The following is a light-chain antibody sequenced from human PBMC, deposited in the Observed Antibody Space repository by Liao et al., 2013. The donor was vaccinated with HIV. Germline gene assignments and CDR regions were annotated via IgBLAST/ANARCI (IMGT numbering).Light chain of an antibody. CDR1: DIGRRP. Sequence: SYELTQPPSVSVAPGKTAMIACGGSDIGRRPVHWYQQKPGQAPLLVMSYDNDRPSGIPERFSGSNSGNTATLTISRVEAGDEADYYCQVWDFSSDHYVFGPGTWVTVL. CDR2: YDN. J-gene: IGLJ1*01. V-gene: IGLV3-21*01. CDR3: QVWDFSSDHYV.